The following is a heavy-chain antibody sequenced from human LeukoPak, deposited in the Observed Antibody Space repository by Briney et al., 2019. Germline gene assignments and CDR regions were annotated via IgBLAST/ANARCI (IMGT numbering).Heavy chain of an antibody. CDR1: GGSISSSSYY. Sequence: SETLSLTCTVSGGSISSSSYYWGWLRQPPGKGLEWIGTIYYSGSTYYNPSLKSRVTISLGTSKNQFSLKLSSVTAADTAVYYCATRRPVAGLDAFDIWGQGTVVTVSS. V-gene: IGHV4-39*07. CDR3: ATRRPVAGLDAFDI. D-gene: IGHD6-19*01. J-gene: IGHJ3*02. CDR2: IYYSGST.